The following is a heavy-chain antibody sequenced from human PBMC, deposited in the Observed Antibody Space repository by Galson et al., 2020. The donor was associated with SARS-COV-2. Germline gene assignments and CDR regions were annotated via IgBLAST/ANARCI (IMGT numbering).Heavy chain of an antibody. CDR3: ARDLSGIVVASGWFDP. J-gene: IGHJ5*02. CDR2: IYHSGST. CDR1: GGSISSSNW. V-gene: IGHV4-4*02. Sequence: SETLSLTCAVSGGSISSSNWWSWVRQPPGKGLEWIGEIYHSGSTNYNPSLKSRVTISVDKSKNQFSLKLSSVTAADTAVYYCARDLSGIVVASGWFDPWGQGTLVTVSS. D-gene: IGHD2-2*01.